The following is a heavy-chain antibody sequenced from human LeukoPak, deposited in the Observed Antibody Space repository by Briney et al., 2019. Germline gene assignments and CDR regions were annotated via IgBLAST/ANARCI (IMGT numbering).Heavy chain of an antibody. CDR1: GGSISSGDYY. D-gene: IGHD4-23*01. CDR3: ARSKVVTYYFDY. Sequence: SQTLSLTCTVSGGSISSGDYYWSWIPQPPGKGLEWIGYIYYSGSTYYNPSLKSRVTISVDTSKNQFSLKLSSVTAADTAVYYCARSKVVTYYFDYWGQGTLVTVSS. V-gene: IGHV4-30-4*01. CDR2: IYYSGST. J-gene: IGHJ4*02.